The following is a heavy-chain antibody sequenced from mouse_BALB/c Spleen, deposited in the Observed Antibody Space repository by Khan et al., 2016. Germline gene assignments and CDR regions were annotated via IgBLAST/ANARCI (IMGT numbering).Heavy chain of an antibody. Sequence: EVELVESGGGLVQPGGSLKLSGAASGFTFSSYGLSWGRQTPNKRRELVATMNSNGGSTYYPDSVKGRFTICRDNAKNTLYLQMRSLKSEDTVMYYCERMPRTIIWGQGTILAVSS. J-gene: IGHJ2*01. CDR2: MNSNGGST. CDR1: GFTFSSYG. CDR3: ERMPRTII. V-gene: IGHV5-6-3*01.